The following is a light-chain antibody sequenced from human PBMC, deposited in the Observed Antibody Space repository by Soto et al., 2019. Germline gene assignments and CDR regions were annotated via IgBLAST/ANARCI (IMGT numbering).Light chain of an antibody. CDR2: QDN. V-gene: IGLV3-1*01. CDR3: QAWDSTTAV. Sequence: SYELTQPPSVSVSPGQTASITCSGDKLGDTYACWYQQKPGQSPVLVIYQDNQRPSGIPERFSGSNSGNTATLTITGTQAMDEADYYCQAWDSTTAVFGTGTKVTVL. CDR1: KLGDTY. J-gene: IGLJ1*01.